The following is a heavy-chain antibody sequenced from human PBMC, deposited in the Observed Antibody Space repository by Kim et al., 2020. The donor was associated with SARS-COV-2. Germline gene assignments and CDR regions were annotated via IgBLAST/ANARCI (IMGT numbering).Heavy chain of an antibody. CDR3: ARGEGYYYGSGPFYGMDV. J-gene: IGHJ6*02. V-gene: IGHV3-66*01. D-gene: IGHD3-10*01. Sequence: KGRFTISRDNTNNTLFLQMNNLRAEDTAVYYCARGEGYYYGSGPFYGMDVWGQGTTVTVSS.